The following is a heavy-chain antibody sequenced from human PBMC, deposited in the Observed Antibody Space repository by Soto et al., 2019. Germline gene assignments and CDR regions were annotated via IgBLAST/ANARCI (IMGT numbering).Heavy chain of an antibody. D-gene: IGHD6-6*01. CDR2: IYYSGST. CDR1: GRSISSYY. J-gene: IGHJ6*02. Sequence: SETLSLTCTLSGRSISSYYWNWIRQPPEKGLEWIGYIYYSGSTNYNPSLKSRVTISVDTSKNQFSLKLSSVTAADTAVYYCARDRIAARVGYYYGMDVWGQGTTVTVSS. V-gene: IGHV4-59*01. CDR3: ARDRIAARVGYYYGMDV.